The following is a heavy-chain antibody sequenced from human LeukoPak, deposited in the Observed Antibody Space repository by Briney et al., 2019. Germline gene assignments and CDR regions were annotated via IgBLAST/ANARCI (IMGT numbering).Heavy chain of an antibody. CDR1: GFTFSTYN. Sequence: PGGSLRLSCAASGFTFSTYNMKWVRQAPGKGLEWVAVIWYDGSNKYYADSVKGRFTISRDNSKNTLYLQMNSLRAEDTAVYYCSRWGDNKVNDYWGQGTLVTVSS. J-gene: IGHJ4*02. CDR2: IWYDGSNK. CDR3: SRWGDNKVNDY. D-gene: IGHD3-16*01. V-gene: IGHV3-33*08.